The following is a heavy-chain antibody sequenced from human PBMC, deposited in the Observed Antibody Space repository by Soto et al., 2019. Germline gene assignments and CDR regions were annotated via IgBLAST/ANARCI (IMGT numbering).Heavy chain of an antibody. Sequence: GGSLRLSCAVSGFTFDDNAMHWVRQAPGKGLEWVSTISGSDGKTFYANSVRGRFTISRDNSKNTLYLEMDSLRTEDTAVYYCASRVPHGTYGAPYFQHWGQGTLVTVSS. V-gene: IGHV3-23*01. CDR3: ASRVPHGTYGAPYFQH. D-gene: IGHD1-26*01. CDR2: ISGSDGKT. CDR1: GFTFDDNA. J-gene: IGHJ1*01.